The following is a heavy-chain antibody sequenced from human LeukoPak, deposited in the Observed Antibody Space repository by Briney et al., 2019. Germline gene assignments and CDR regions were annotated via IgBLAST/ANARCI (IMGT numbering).Heavy chain of an antibody. V-gene: IGHV3-23*01. CDR3: AKDGSIAPEYYDFWSGYYRMPGDAYYFDY. J-gene: IGHJ4*02. Sequence: GGSLRLSCAASGFTFSSYAMGWVRQAPGKGLEWVSAISGSGGSTHYADSVKGRFTISRDNSKNTLYLQMNSLRAEDTAVYYCAKDGSIAPEYYDFWSGYYRMPGDAYYFDYWGQGTLVTVSS. CDR2: ISGSGGST. CDR1: GFTFSSYA. D-gene: IGHD3-3*01.